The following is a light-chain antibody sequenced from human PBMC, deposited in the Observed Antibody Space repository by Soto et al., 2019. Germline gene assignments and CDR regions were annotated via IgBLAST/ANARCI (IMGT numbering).Light chain of an antibody. CDR3: AVWDDSLNAVV. Sequence: QSVLTQPPSASATPGQRVSISCSGSRSNIGSNYVYWYQQLPGAAPRLLMYSNNQRPSGVPDRFSGSRSGTSASLAISGLQSEDEADYYCAVWDDSLNAVVFGGGTKLTVL. CDR2: SNN. V-gene: IGLV1-44*01. J-gene: IGLJ2*01. CDR1: RSNIGSNY.